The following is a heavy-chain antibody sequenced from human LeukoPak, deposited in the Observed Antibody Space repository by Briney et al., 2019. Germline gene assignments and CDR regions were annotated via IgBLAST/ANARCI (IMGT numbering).Heavy chain of an antibody. D-gene: IGHD2-15*01. CDR2: INHSGST. Sequence: SETLSLTCAVYGGSFSGYYWSWIRQPPGKGLEWIGEINHSGSTNYNPSLKSRVTISVDTSKNQFSLKLSSVTAADTAVYYCARVVVGGFDYWGQGTLVTVSS. V-gene: IGHV4-34*01. CDR3: ARVVVGGFDY. CDR1: GGSFSGYY. J-gene: IGHJ4*02.